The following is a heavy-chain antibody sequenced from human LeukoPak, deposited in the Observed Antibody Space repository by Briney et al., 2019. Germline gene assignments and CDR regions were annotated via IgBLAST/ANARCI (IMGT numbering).Heavy chain of an antibody. CDR1: GVSITNYY. J-gene: IGHJ4*02. CDR3: ARDQTAVAGHDY. Sequence: SETLSLTCSVSGVSITNYYWSWIRQPPGKGLEWIGYINNSGRTNYNPSLKSRVTISVDTSKNQLYLKLASVTAADTAVYYCARDQTAVAGHDYWGQGTLVTVSS. V-gene: IGHV4-59*01. CDR2: INNSGRT. D-gene: IGHD6-19*01.